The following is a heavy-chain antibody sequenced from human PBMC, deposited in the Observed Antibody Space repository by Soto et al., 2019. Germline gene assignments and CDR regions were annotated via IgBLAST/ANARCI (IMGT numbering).Heavy chain of an antibody. V-gene: IGHV3-15*01. CDR2: IKNKIDGGTT. J-gene: IGHJ4*02. CDR1: GFTFSYAW. D-gene: IGHD3-16*01. CDR3: TTDPGSGDNVRG. Sequence: EVQLVESGGGLVKPGGSLRLSCAATGFTFSYAWMSWVRQAPGKGLEWVGRIKNKIDGGTTDYAEPVKGRFIISRDDSENTLYLQMNSLKTEDTAVYYCTTDPGSGDNVRGWGKGTLVTVSS.